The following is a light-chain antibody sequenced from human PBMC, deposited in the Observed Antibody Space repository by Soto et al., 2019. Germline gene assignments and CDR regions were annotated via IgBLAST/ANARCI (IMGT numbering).Light chain of an antibody. CDR1: QSIRTY. CDR3: QQSYSTLIT. Sequence: GDRVTITCRASQSIRTYLNWYQQKPGKAPKLLIYAASSLQSGVPSRFSGSGSGTDFTLTISSLQPEDFATYYCQQSYSTLITFGQGTRLEIK. J-gene: IGKJ5*01. V-gene: IGKV1-39*01. CDR2: AAS.